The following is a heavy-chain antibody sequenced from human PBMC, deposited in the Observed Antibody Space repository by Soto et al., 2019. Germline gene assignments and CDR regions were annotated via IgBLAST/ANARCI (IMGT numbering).Heavy chain of an antibody. CDR2: IYYRGNA. D-gene: IGHD3-9*01. Sequence: QLQLQESGPGLVKPSETLSLTCSVSDDSINSDKYYCGWIRQPPGKGLEWIGSIYYRGNAYYNPSLQTRVTISLDKSKSQFSLKLNSVTAADSAVYFCARLEGLATISYSFDFWGPGDLVTVSS. V-gene: IGHV4-39*01. CDR3: ARLEGLATISYSFDF. J-gene: IGHJ4*02. CDR1: DDSINSDKYY.